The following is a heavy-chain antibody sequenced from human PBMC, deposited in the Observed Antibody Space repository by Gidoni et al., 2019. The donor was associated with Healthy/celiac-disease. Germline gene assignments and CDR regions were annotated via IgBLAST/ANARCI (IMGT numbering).Heavy chain of an antibody. CDR1: GGSFSGYY. CDR3: ARGPAYDSSGYYYPFDY. V-gene: IGHV4-34*01. CDR2: INHSGST. J-gene: IGHJ4*02. Sequence: QVQLQQWGAGLLKPSETLSLTCAVYGGSFSGYYWSWIRKPPGKGLEWIGDINHSGSTNYKPSLKSRVTISVDTSKNQFSLKLSSVTAADTAVYYCARGPAYDSSGYYYPFDYWGQGTLVTVSS. D-gene: IGHD3-22*01.